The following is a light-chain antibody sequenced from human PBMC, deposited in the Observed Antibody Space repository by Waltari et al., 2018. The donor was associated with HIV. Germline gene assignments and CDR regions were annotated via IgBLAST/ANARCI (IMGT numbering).Light chain of an antibody. Sequence: DIQMTQSPSTLSASVGDRVTITCRASQSISSWLAWYQQKPGKAPKLLSYKASSLESGVPSRFSCSGSGTEFTLTISSLQPDDFATYYCQQYNSYSPVTFGQGTKVEIK. V-gene: IGKV1-5*03. J-gene: IGKJ1*01. CDR2: KAS. CDR3: QQYNSYSPVT. CDR1: QSISSW.